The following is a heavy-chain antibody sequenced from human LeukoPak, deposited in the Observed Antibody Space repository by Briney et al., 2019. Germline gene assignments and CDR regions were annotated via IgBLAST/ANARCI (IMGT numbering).Heavy chain of an antibody. V-gene: IGHV1-2*02. CDR3: ARDTAAMVKFDY. CDR2: INPNSGGT. J-gene: IGHJ4*02. Sequence: ASVKASCKASGYTFTGYYMHWVRQAPGQGLEWMGWINPNSGGTNYAQKFQGRVTMTRDTSISTAYMELSRLRSDDTAVYYCARDTAAMVKFDYWGQGTLVTVSS. CDR1: GYTFTGYY. D-gene: IGHD5-18*01.